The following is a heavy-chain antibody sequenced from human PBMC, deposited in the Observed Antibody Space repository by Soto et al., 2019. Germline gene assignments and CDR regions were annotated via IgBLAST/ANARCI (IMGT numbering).Heavy chain of an antibody. D-gene: IGHD6-19*01. Sequence: EVQLLESGGGLVQPGGSLRLSCVGSGFMFDSYPMNWVRQAPGKGLEWVSYINSGSDSIYYAESVKGRFTISRDNARNSLSLQMNSLSDEDTAVYYCAKSGDSAGWGIDFWGQGTLVTVSS. J-gene: IGHJ4*02. CDR2: INSGSDSI. CDR1: GFMFDSYP. CDR3: AKSGDSAGWGIDF. V-gene: IGHV3-48*02.